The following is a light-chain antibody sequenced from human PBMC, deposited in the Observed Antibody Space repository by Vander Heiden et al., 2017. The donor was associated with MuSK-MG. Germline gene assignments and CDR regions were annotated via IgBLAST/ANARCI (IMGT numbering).Light chain of an antibody. CDR1: NLGDKY. CDR2: HDT. J-gene: IGLJ2*01. V-gene: IGLV3-1*01. CDR3: QAWDSGTAKV. Sequence: SYELTQVPSVSVSPGQTASLTCSGENLGDKYVSWYKQEPGRSPHLVIFHDTKRPSGIPERISGSTSGNTATLTISGTQALDEADYYCQAWDSGTAKVFGGGTKLTVL.